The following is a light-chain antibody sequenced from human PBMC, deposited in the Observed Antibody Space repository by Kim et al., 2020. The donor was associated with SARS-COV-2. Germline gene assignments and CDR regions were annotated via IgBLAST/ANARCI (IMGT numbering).Light chain of an antibody. CDR1: QSISSN. CDR2: AAS. V-gene: IGKV1-39*01. J-gene: IGKJ2*01. Sequence: SAAVGDRVSSTCRAGQSISSNLNWYQKKPGEAPNLLIFAASSVQSGVPSRFSGSGSGTDFTLTISSLQPEDIATYYCQESYSLPYTFGQGTKLEI. CDR3: QESYSLPYT.